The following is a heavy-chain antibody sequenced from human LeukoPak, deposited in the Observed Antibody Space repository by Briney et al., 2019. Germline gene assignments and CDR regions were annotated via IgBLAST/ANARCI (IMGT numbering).Heavy chain of an antibody. Sequence: GGSLRLSCAASRFTFISYWMSWVRQAPGKGLEWVANIKQDGSEKYYVDSVKGRFTISRDNAKNSLYLEMNSLRAEDTAVYYCASQSYGLFAYWGQGTLVTVSS. CDR1: RFTFISYW. V-gene: IGHV3-7*01. CDR2: IKQDGSEK. D-gene: IGHD3-10*01. CDR3: ASQSYGLFAY. J-gene: IGHJ4*02.